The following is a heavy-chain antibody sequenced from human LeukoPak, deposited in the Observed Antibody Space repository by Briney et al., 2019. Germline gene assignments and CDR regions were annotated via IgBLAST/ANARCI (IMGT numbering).Heavy chain of an antibody. CDR2: IYYSGST. CDR3: ARATYYYGSGSYYLLEL. CDR1: GGSISSSNYY. D-gene: IGHD3-10*01. V-gene: IGHV4-39*07. Sequence: SETLSLTCTVSGGSISSSNYYWGWIRQPPGKGLEWIGSIYYSGSTYYNPSLKSRVTISVDTSKNQFSLKLSSVTAADTAVYYCARATYYYGSGSYYLLELWGQGTLVTVSS. J-gene: IGHJ4*02.